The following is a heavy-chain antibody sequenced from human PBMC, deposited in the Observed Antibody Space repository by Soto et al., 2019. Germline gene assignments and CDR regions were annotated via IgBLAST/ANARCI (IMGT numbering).Heavy chain of an antibody. J-gene: IGHJ5*02. V-gene: IGHV4-59*01. Sequence: SQPLSLTSTVSGGSISNYYWSWIRHPPGKKLEWIGYIYYSGSTNYNPSLKGRVTISVDTSKNQFSLKLYSVTTADTAMYYCARLPWADYGGIFDPWGQGTLVTVS. CDR1: GGSISNYY. D-gene: IGHD4-17*01. CDR2: IYYSGST. CDR3: ARLPWADYGGIFDP.